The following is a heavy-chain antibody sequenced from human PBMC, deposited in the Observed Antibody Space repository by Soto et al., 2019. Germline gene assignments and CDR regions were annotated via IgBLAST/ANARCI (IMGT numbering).Heavy chain of an antibody. CDR1: GFTFSSYG. CDR2: ISYDGSNK. CDR3: AKDGLRFLEWLALIPAYMDV. J-gene: IGHJ6*02. Sequence: QVQLVESGGGVVQPGRSLRLSCAASGFTFSSYGMHWVRQAPGKGLEWVVVISYDGSNKYYADSVKGRFTISRDNSKNTLYLQMNSLRAEDTAVYYCAKDGLRFLEWLALIPAYMDVWGQGTTVTVSS. D-gene: IGHD3-3*01. V-gene: IGHV3-30*18.